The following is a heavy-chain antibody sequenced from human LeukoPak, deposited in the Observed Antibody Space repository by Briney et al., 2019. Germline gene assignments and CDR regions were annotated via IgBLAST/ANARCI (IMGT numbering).Heavy chain of an antibody. V-gene: IGHV3-23*01. D-gene: IGHD4-17*01. J-gene: IGHJ4*02. CDR2: ISGSGGST. Sequence: GGSLRLSCAASGFTFSSYAMSWVRQAPGKGLEWVSAISGSGGSTYYADSVKGRFTISRDNPKNTLYLQMNSLRAEDTAVYYCARISTVTTRGEFDYWGQGTLVTVSS. CDR3: ARISTVTTRGEFDY. CDR1: GFTFSSYA.